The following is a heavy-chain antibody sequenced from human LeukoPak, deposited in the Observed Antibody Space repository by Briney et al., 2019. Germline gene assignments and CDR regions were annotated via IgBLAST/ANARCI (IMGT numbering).Heavy chain of an antibody. J-gene: IGHJ4*02. D-gene: IGHD2-2*01. V-gene: IGHV3-23*01. CDR2: INGGGGST. CDR1: GFTFSSYA. Sequence: PGGSLRLSCAASGFTFSSYAMTWVRQAPGKGLEWVSVINGGGGSTFYADSVKGRFTISRDNSKNTLYLQMNSLRAEDTAVYYYAKEGGKSSSSCYYFDHWGQGSLVTVSS. CDR3: AKEGGKSSSSCYYFDH.